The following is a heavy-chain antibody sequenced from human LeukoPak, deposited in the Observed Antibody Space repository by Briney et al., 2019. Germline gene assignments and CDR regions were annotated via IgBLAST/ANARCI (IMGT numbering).Heavy chain of an antibody. CDR1: GFIFSTYT. J-gene: IGHJ4*02. CDR3: AKNLYYYDSSGHLFDY. CDR2: ISSSSDTI. V-gene: IGHV3-48*01. Sequence: GGSLRLSCAASGFIFSTYTMNWVRQAPGKGLEWVSYISSSSDTIYYADSVKGRFTISRDNSKNTLYLQMNSLRAEDTAVYYCAKNLYYYDSSGHLFDYWGQGTLVTVSS. D-gene: IGHD3-22*01.